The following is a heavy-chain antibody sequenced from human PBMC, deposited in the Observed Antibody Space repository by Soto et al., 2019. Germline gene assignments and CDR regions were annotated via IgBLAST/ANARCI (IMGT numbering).Heavy chain of an antibody. CDR3: ARGPEGWLQLHYYYGMDV. CDR1: GGTFSSYA. V-gene: IGHV1-69*13. J-gene: IGHJ6*02. D-gene: IGHD5-12*01. Sequence: SVKVSCKASGGTFSSYAISWVRQAPGQGLEWMGGIIPIFGTANYAQKFQGRVTITADESSSTAYMELSSLRSEDTAVYYCARGPEGWLQLHYYYGMDVWGQGTTVTVSS. CDR2: IIPIFGTA.